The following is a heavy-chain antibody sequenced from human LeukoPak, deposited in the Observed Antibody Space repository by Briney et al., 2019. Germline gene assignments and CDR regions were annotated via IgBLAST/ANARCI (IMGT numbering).Heavy chain of an antibody. CDR2: IIPIFGTA. D-gene: IGHD5-18*01. Sequence: SVKVSCKASGYPFTNYGISWVRQAPGQGLEWMGGIIPIFGTANYAQKFQGRVTITTDESTSTAYMELSSLRSEDTAVYYCASLGGYSYGLGLTCWGQGTLVTVSS. CDR1: GYPFTNYG. V-gene: IGHV1-69*05. J-gene: IGHJ4*02. CDR3: ASLGGYSYGLGLTC.